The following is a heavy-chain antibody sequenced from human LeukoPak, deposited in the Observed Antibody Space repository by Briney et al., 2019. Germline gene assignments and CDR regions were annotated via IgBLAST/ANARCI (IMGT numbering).Heavy chain of an antibody. Sequence: GRSLRLSCAASGFTFSSYGMHWVRQAPGKGLEWVAVISYDGSNKYYGDSIKGRFTISRDNSKNTVYLQMNSLRAEDTAVYYCAKDDTSGSVGAFDIWGQGTMVIVSS. CDR3: AKDDTSGSVGAFDI. J-gene: IGHJ3*02. CDR2: ISYDGSNK. CDR1: GFTFSSYG. D-gene: IGHD3-22*01. V-gene: IGHV3-30*18.